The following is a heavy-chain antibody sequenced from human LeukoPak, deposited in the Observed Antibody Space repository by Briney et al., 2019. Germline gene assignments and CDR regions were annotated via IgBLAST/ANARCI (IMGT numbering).Heavy chain of an antibody. Sequence: PGSSLRLSCAASGFMFTNCAFHWVRQAPGTDPEWLATVSYDGKYEFYSDSVKGRFSISRNDSHNTVYLEMNSLRPEDSAVFYCAKVRGPLYYYAVDAWGQGTKVTVSS. D-gene: IGHD1-14*01. CDR2: VSYDGKYE. V-gene: IGHV3-30*18. CDR3: AKVRGPLYYYAVDA. J-gene: IGHJ6*02. CDR1: GFMFTNCA.